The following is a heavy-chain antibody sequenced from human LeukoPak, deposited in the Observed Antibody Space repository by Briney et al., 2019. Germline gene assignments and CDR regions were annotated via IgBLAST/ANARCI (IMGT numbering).Heavy chain of an antibody. V-gene: IGHV4-59*01. CDR2: IYYTGDT. CDR3: ARTTVIKEGSSFDI. J-gene: IGHJ3*02. CDR1: GGSITSSY. Sequence: PSETLSLTCSVSGGSITSSYWSWVRQSPGNGLEWIGYIYYTGDTTYNPSLKGRVTISVDTSKNQFSLKLISLTAADTAVYYCARTTVIKEGSSFDIWGQGTLVTVSS. D-gene: IGHD4-17*01.